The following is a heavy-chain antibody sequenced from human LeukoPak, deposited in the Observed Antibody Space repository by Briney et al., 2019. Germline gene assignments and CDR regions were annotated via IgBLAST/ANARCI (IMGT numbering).Heavy chain of an antibody. CDR2: IIPIFGTG. Sequence: SVKVSCKASGGTFSSYAISWVRQAPGQGLEWMGGIIPIFGTGNYAQKFQGRVTITADKSTSTAYMELSSLRSEDTAVYYCARGPEGFYYYYYMDVWGKGTTVTASS. J-gene: IGHJ6*03. D-gene: IGHD3-3*01. CDR1: GGTFSSYA. V-gene: IGHV1-69*06. CDR3: ARGPEGFYYYYYMDV.